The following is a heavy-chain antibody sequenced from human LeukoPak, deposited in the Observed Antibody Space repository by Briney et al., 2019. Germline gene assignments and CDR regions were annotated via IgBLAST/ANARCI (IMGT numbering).Heavy chain of an antibody. D-gene: IGHD4-17*01. CDR2: INHSGST. V-gene: IGHV4-34*01. CDR1: GGSFSGYY. Sequence: SETLSLTCAVYGGSFSGYYWSWIRQPPGKGLEWIGEINHSGSTNYNPSLKSRVTISVDTSKNQFSLKLSSVTAADTAVYYCASRPEGVTTLKAFDYWGQGTLVTVSS. J-gene: IGHJ4*02. CDR3: ASRPEGVTTLKAFDY.